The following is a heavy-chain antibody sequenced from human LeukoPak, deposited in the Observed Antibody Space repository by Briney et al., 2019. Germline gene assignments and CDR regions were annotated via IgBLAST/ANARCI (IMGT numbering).Heavy chain of an antibody. CDR1: GFTFSSYA. J-gene: IGHJ4*02. V-gene: IGHV3-23*01. D-gene: IGHD5-18*01. CDR2: ISGSGGST. Sequence: GGSLRLSCAASGFTFSSYAMSWVRQAPGKGLEWVSAISGSGGSTYYADSVKGRFTISRDNSKNALYLQMNSLRAEDTAVYYCAKDVLGYSYGYFGYWGQGTLVTVSS. CDR3: AKDVLGYSYGYFGY.